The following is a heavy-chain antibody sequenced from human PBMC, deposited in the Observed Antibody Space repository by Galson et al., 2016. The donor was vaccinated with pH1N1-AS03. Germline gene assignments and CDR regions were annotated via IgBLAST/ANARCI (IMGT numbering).Heavy chain of an antibody. CDR2: INHSGST. CDR3: ARGSYSSGWYRGRNAFDI. CDR1: GGSFNNYY. D-gene: IGHD6-19*01. V-gene: IGHV4-34*01. J-gene: IGHJ3*02. Sequence: ETLSLTCAVYGGSFNNYYWNWIRQSPGKGLEWVGEINHSGSTDYNPSLKSRVTISVDPSKNQISLSLNSVTAADTAVYYCARGSYSSGWYRGRNAFDIWGQGTMVTVSS.